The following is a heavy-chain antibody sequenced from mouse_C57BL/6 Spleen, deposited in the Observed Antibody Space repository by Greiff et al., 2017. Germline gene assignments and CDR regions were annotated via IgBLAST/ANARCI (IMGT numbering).Heavy chain of an antibody. D-gene: IGHD1-1*01. J-gene: IGHJ4*01. Sequence: QVQLQQPGAELVRPGSSVKLSCKASGYTFTSYWLHWVKQRPIQGLEWIGNIDPSDSETHYNQKFKDKATLTVDKSSSTAYMQLSSLTSEDSAVYYGARWEITTPYYYAMDYWGQGTSVTVSS. V-gene: IGHV1-52*01. CDR2: IDPSDSET. CDR3: ARWEITTPYYYAMDY. CDR1: GYTFTSYW.